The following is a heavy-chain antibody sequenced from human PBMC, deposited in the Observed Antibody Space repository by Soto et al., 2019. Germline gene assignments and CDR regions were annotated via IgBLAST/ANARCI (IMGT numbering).Heavy chain of an antibody. D-gene: IGHD3-22*01. J-gene: IGHJ3*02. CDR2: INAGNGNT. V-gene: IGHV1-3*01. CDR1: GYTFTSYA. Sequence: ASVKVSCKASGYTFTSYAMHWVRQAPGQRLEWMGWINAGNGNTKYSQKFQGRVTITRDTSASTAYMELSSLRSEDTAVCYCARDRHYYDSSGYYYPDAFDIWGQGTMVTVS. CDR3: ARDRHYYDSSGYYYPDAFDI.